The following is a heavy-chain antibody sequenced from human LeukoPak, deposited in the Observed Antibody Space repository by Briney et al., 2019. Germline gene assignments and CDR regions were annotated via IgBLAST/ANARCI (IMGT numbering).Heavy chain of an antibody. D-gene: IGHD1-1*01. CDR2: ISGSGGST. CDR1: GFTFSSYG. CDR3: AKTIYVNWYYFDY. J-gene: IGHJ4*02. Sequence: SGGSLRLSCAASGFTFSSYGMSWVRQAPGKGLEWVSAISGSGGSTYYADSVKGRFTISRDNSKNTLYLQMNSLRAEDTAVYYCAKTIYVNWYYFDYWGQGTLITVSS. V-gene: IGHV3-23*01.